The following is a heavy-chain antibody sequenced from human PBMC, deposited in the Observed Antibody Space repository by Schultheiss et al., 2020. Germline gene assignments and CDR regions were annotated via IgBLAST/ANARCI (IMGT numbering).Heavy chain of an antibody. Sequence: SGPTLVKPTETLTLTCTFSGVSLTTNGMCVSWIRQPPGKALEWLARIDWDDDKYYSTSLKSRLTITKDTSKNQVVLTMANMDPVDTATYYCAHRPKGVGVRLWSAFDIWGQGTMVTVSS. D-gene: IGHD3-3*01. V-gene: IGHV2-70*12. CDR3: AHRPKGVGVRLWSAFDI. J-gene: IGHJ3*02. CDR2: IDWDDDK. CDR1: GVSLTTNGMC.